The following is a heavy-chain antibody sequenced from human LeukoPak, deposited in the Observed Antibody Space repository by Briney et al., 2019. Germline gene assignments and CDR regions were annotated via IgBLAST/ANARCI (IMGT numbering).Heavy chain of an antibody. CDR2: ITSGSSYI. CDR1: KFTFSDYY. Sequence: GGSLRLSCEASKFTFSDYYMSWIRQSPGQRLEWVSSITSGSSYIYYADSVKGRFTISRDNAKSSLYLQMNSLRAEDTAVYYCARDPYSGNYGAYYYYYMDVWGKGTTVTISS. CDR3: ARDPYSGNYGAYYYYYMDV. D-gene: IGHD1-26*01. J-gene: IGHJ6*03. V-gene: IGHV3-11*06.